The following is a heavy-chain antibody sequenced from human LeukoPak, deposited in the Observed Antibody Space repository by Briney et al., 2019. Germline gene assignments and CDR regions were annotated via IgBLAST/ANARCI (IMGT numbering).Heavy chain of an antibody. CDR3: AKRGVVIRVILVGFHKEAYYFDS. CDR2: ISGSGGGT. D-gene: IGHD3-22*01. Sequence: GGSLRVSCAVSGITLSNYGMTWVRQAPGKGLEWGAGISGSGGGTNYADAVKGGFTISRDNPKNTLYLQMNNLRAEDTAVYFCAKRGVVIRVILVGFHKEAYYFDSWGQGALVTVSS. CDR1: GITLSNYG. V-gene: IGHV3-23*01. J-gene: IGHJ4*02.